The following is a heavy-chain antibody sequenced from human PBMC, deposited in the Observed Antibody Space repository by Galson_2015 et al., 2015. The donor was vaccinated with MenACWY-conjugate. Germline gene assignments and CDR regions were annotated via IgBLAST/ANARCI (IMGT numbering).Heavy chain of an antibody. D-gene: IGHD2-21*01. V-gene: IGHV3-7*03. CDR1: GLSFRGDW. Sequence: SLRLSCAASGLSFRGDWMTWVRQAPGKGLEGVANIKEDGSEKYYADSVKGRFTISRDNAKNSLYLQMNRLRDEDAAVYYCTRDVGDSWGQGTLVAVSS. J-gene: IGHJ4*02. CDR3: TRDVGDS. CDR2: IKEDGSEK.